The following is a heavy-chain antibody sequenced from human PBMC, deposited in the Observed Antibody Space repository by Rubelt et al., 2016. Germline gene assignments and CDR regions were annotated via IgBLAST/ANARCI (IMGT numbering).Heavy chain of an antibody. CDR3: ARVPETYSSGWYSTIGGFDP. CDR2: IDNDGSLA. V-gene: IGHV3-74*01. CDR1: GFRFSNYW. J-gene: IGHJ5*02. D-gene: IGHD6-19*01. Sequence: EVQLVESGGGLVQPGGSLRLSCAASGFRFSNYWMLWFRQDPGKGLVWVSRIDNDGSLATYAASVAGRFTISRDNAQNSLYLQRNSLRSEYTAVYYCARVPETYSSGWYSTIGGFDPGGQGTLVTVSS.